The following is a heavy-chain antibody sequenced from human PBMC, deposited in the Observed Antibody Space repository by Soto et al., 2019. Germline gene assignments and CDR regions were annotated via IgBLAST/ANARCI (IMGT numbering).Heavy chain of an antibody. V-gene: IGHV3-33*01. CDR3: ARDPSYDSSGYSPVGPPYFAY. Sequence: PGGSLRLSCAASGFTFSSYGMHWVRQAPGKGLEWVAVIWYDGSNKYYADSVKGRFTISRDNSKNTLYLQMNSLRAEDTAVYYCARDPSYDSSGYSPVGPPYFAYWGQGTLVTVSS. D-gene: IGHD3-22*01. CDR1: GFTFSSYG. CDR2: IWYDGSNK. J-gene: IGHJ4*02.